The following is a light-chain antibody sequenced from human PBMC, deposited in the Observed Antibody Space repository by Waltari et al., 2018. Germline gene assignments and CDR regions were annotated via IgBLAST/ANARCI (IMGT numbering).Light chain of an antibody. CDR1: QNISSY. J-gene: IGKJ4*01. CDR2: AAS. V-gene: IGKV1-39*01. Sequence: DIQMTQSPSSLSASVGDRVTITCRASQNISSYLNWYQQKPGKAPKLLIYAASSLQSGVPSRFSGSGSGTDFTLTISSLQPEDFATYYCQQSYSTPNTFGGGTKVEIK. CDR3: QQSYSTPNT.